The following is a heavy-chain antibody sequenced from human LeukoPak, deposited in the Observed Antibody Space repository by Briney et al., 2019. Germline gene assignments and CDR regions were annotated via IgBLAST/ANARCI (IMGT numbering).Heavy chain of an antibody. CDR1: GYSISIGYY. D-gene: IGHD2/OR15-2a*01. CDR3: ARYQGSLSEDWFDP. Sequence: PSETLSLACTVSGYSISIGYYWGWIRQPPGKGLEWIGSIYHSGSTYYNPSLKSRVTISVDTSKNQFSLKLSSVTAADTAVYYCARYQGSLSEDWFDPWGQGTLVTVSS. V-gene: IGHV4-38-2*02. CDR2: IYHSGST. J-gene: IGHJ5*02.